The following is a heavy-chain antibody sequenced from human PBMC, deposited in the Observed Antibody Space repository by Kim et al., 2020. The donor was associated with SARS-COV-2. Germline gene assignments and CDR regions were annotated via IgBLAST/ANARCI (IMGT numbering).Heavy chain of an antibody. CDR3: ARVYNGPYFYMDV. CDR1: GFTFSSYE. J-gene: IGHJ6*03. V-gene: IGHV3-48*03. Sequence: GGSLRPSCAASGFTFSSYEMNWVRQAPGKGLEWVSYITSSANTVYYTASVKGRFAISRDNAKNSLYLQMNSLRAEDTAVYYCARVYNGPYFYMDVWGKGT. D-gene: IGHD1-1*01. CDR2: ITSSANTV.